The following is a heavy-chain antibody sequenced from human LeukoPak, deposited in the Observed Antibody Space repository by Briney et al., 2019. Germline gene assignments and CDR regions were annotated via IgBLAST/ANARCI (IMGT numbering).Heavy chain of an antibody. V-gene: IGHV1-8*01. Sequence: ASVKVSCKASGYTFTSYDINWVRQATGQGLEWMGWMNPNSGNTGYAQKFQGRVTMTRNTSISTAYMELSSLRSEDTAVYYCARDRNYYGSGSYQQFDYWGQGTLVTVSS. CDR3: ARDRNYYGSGSYQQFDY. CDR2: MNPNSGNT. D-gene: IGHD3-10*01. J-gene: IGHJ4*02. CDR1: GYTFTSYD.